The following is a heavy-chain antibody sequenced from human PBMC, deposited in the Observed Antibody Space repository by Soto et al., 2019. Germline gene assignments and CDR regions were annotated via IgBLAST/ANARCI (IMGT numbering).Heavy chain of an antibody. CDR3: VSTYYAFLSGRYSCYMDV. J-gene: IGHJ6*03. CDR2: THHSGST. V-gene: IGHV4-59*08. Sequence: SETLSLTCTVSGDSISSHYWSWIRQPPGKGLEWIGYTHHSGSTNYNPSLKSRVTISVDMSNNQFSLKLSSVTAADTAAYYCVSTYYAFLSGRYSCYMDVWGKGTTFTVSS. D-gene: IGHD3-3*01. CDR1: GDSISSHY.